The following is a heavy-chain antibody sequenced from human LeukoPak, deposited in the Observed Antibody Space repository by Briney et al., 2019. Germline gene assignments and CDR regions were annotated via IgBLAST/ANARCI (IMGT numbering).Heavy chain of an antibody. CDR1: GLTFRTYA. CDR2: INWNGSIT. CDR3: ARVYLSQQLVPGLDY. Sequence: GGSLRLSCAASGLTFRTYAMSWVRQAPGKELEWVSGINWNGSITGYADSVKGRFTISRDNAKNSLYLQMNSLRAEDTALYYCARVYLSQQLVPGLDYWGQGTLVTVSS. V-gene: IGHV3-20*04. J-gene: IGHJ4*02. D-gene: IGHD6-13*01.